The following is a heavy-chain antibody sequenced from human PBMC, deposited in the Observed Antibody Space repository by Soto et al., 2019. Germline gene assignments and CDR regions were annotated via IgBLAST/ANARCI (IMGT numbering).Heavy chain of an antibody. Sequence: ASVKVSCKASGYTFTSYGISWVRQAPGQGLEWMGWISAYNGNTNYAQKLQGRVTMTTDTSTSTAYMELRSLRSDDAAVYYCARVYGYSSSWYLDYWGQGTLVTVSS. CDR3: ARVYGYSSSWYLDY. V-gene: IGHV1-18*01. CDR2: ISAYNGNT. CDR1: GYTFTSYG. D-gene: IGHD6-13*01. J-gene: IGHJ4*02.